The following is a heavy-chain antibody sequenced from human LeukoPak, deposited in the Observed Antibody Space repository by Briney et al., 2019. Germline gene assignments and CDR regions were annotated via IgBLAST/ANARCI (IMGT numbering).Heavy chain of an antibody. V-gene: IGHV4-39*01. CDR3: ARIAVAEDYYFDY. CDR1: GGSISSNSYY. J-gene: IGHJ4*02. Sequence: SETLSLTCNVSGGSISSNSYYWGWIRQPPGKGLEWIGSIYDSGSTYYNPSLKSRVTISVDTSKNQFSLKLRSVTAADTAVYYCARIAVAEDYYFDYWGQGTLVTVSS. D-gene: IGHD6-19*01. CDR2: IYDSGST.